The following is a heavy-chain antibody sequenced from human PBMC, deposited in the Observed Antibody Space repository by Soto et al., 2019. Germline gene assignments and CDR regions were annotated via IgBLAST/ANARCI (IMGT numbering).Heavy chain of an antibody. J-gene: IGHJ4*02. V-gene: IGHV1-46*01. D-gene: IGHD3-3*01. CDR3: ARERYDFWSGYYTEELASSYYLDY. CDR1: GYTFTSYY. Sequence: ASVKVSCKASGYTFTSYYMHWVRQAPGQGLEWMGIINPSGGSTSYAQKFQGRVTMTRDTSTSTVYMELSSLRSEDTAVYYCARERYDFWSGYYTEELASSYYLDYWGQGTLVTVSS. CDR2: INPSGGST.